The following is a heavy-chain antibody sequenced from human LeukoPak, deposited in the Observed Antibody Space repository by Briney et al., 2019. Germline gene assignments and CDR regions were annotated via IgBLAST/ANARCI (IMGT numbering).Heavy chain of an antibody. V-gene: IGHV1-18*04. CDR2: ISAYNGNT. CDR3: ARESRYYGSGSYLVYY. CDR1: GYTFTSYG. Sequence: GASVKVSCKASGYTFTSYGISWVRQAPGQGLEWMGWISAYNGNTNYAQKLQGRVTMTTDTSTSTAYMELRSLRSDDTAVYYCARESRYYGSGSYLVYYWGQGTLVTVSS. D-gene: IGHD3-10*01. J-gene: IGHJ4*02.